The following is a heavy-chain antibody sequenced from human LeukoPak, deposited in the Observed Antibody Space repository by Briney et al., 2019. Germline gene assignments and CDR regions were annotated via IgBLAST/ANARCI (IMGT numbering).Heavy chain of an antibody. V-gene: IGHV3-23*01. CDR2: ITDSGGTT. J-gene: IGHJ4*02. D-gene: IGHD6-19*01. CDR3: ARSYSSGWSYYFDY. Sequence: GGSLRLSCAASGFSFSSYAMTWVRQAPGKGLEWVSTITDSGGTTYYADSVKGRFTISRDNSKNTLYLQMNSLRAEDTAVYYCARSYSSGWSYYFDYWGQGTLVTVSS. CDR1: GFSFSSYA.